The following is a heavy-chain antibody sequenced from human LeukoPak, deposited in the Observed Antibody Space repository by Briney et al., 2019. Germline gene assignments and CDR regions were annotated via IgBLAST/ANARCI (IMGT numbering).Heavy chain of an antibody. Sequence: GGSLRLSCAASGFTVSSNYMSWVRQAPGKGLEWDSVIYSGGRTYYADSGKGGLTISRDNSKNTLYLQMNSLRAEDTAVYYCARSITIFGVVSYFDYWGQGTLVTVSS. V-gene: IGHV3-53*01. J-gene: IGHJ4*02. CDR2: IYSGGRT. CDR1: GFTVSSNY. D-gene: IGHD3-3*01. CDR3: ARSITIFGVVSYFDY.